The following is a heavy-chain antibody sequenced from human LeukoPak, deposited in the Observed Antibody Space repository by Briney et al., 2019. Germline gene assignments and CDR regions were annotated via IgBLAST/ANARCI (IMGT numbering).Heavy chain of an antibody. J-gene: IGHJ5*02. V-gene: IGHV1-58*02. CDR1: GFTFTSSA. CDR2: IVVGSGNT. D-gene: IGHD1-20*01. Sequence: SVKVSCKASGFTFTSSAMQWVRQARGQRLEWIGWIVVGSGNTNYAQKFQERVTITRDMSTSTAYMELSSPRSEDTAVYYCAAAPKYNWNPNWFDPWGQGTLVTVSS. CDR3: AAAPKYNWNPNWFDP.